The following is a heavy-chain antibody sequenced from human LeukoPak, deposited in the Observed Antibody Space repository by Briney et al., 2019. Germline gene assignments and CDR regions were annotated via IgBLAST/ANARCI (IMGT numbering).Heavy chain of an antibody. CDR2: ISKSDDII. D-gene: IGHD2-2*01. CDR1: GFTFGDYT. CDR3: ARGARYCTSTSCSSLRAVDI. J-gene: IGHJ3*02. V-gene: IGHV3-48*03. Sequence: GGSLRLSCTASGFTFGDYTMNWVRQAPGKGLEWVSYISKSDDIIYYADSVKGRFTISRDNAKNSLYLQMNSLRAEDTAVYYCARGARYCTSTSCSSLRAVDIWGQGTMVTVSS.